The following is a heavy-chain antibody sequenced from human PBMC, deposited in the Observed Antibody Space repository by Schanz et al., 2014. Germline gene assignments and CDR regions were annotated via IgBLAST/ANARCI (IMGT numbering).Heavy chain of an antibody. D-gene: IGHD2-21*01. CDR3: ARDRLECGAECYSVEVFEI. V-gene: IGHV1-18*01. J-gene: IGHJ4*02. CDR2: INAANGNT. Sequence: VQLEQSGAEVKKPGSSVKVSCKASGGTFSSDTFSWVRQAPGQRLEWMGWINAANGNTNYAQKLQGRVTMTTDTSTSTAYMELRSLRSDDTAVYYCARDRLECGAECYSVEVFEIWGQGTLVIVSS. CDR1: GGTFSSDT.